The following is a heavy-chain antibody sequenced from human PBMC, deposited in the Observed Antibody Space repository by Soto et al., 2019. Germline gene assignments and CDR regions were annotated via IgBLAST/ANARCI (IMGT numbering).Heavy chain of an antibody. J-gene: IGHJ6*03. V-gene: IGHV3-9*01. CDR3: AKVHCSGGTCYSDNYYMDV. D-gene: IGHD2-15*01. CDR1: GFSFDEYA. Sequence: VQLVESGGGLVQPGRSLRLSCAASGFSFDEYAMHWVRQAPEKGLEWVSGISWNSGTIGYADSVKGRFTVSRDNAKNSLYLQMNSLRAEDTALYYCAKVHCSGGTCYSDNYYMDVWGKGTTVTVSS. CDR2: ISWNSGTI.